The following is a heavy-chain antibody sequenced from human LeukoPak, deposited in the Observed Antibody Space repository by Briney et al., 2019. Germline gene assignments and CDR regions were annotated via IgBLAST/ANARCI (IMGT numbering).Heavy chain of an antibody. D-gene: IGHD4-23*01. CDR3: AKRFDYGGKERNAFDI. Sequence: GGSLRLSCAASGFTFSSYAMSWVRQAPGKGLEWVSAISGSGGSTYYADSVKGRFTISRDNSKNTLYLQMNSLRAEDTAVYYCAKRFDYGGKERNAFDIWGQGTMVTVSS. J-gene: IGHJ3*02. CDR2: ISGSGGST. CDR1: GFTFSSYA. V-gene: IGHV3-23*01.